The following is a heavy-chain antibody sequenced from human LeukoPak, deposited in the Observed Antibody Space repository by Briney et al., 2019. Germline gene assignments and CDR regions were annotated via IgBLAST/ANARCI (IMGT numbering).Heavy chain of an antibody. J-gene: IGHJ4*02. D-gene: IGHD1-26*01. CDR1: GYTFTGYY. Sequence: ASVKVSCKASGYTFTGYYMHWVRQAPGKGLEWMGGFDPEDGETIYAQKFQGRVTMTEDTSTDTAYMELSSLRSEDTAVYYCATDTHGYSGSYESWGQGTLVTVSS. CDR2: FDPEDGET. CDR3: ATDTHGYSGSYES. V-gene: IGHV1-24*01.